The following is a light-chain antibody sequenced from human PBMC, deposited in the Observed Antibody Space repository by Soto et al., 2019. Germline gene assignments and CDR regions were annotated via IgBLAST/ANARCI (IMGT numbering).Light chain of an antibody. CDR1: QSVNSN. Sequence: EIVLTQSPATLSLSPGERATLSCRASQSVNSNLAWYQQRPGQAPRLLLYEASNRATGIPARFSGSGSGTDFTLTISDLEPEDSAVYYCLQRAIWPPLTFGGGTKVEIK. CDR3: LQRAIWPPLT. J-gene: IGKJ4*01. V-gene: IGKV3-11*01. CDR2: EAS.